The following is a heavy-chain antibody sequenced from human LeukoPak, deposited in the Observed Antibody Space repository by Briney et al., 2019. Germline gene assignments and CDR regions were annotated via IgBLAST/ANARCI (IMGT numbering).Heavy chain of an antibody. D-gene: IGHD5-18*01. CDR2: ISSRSSYI. CDR3: ARQGYSLLLGAFDI. V-gene: IGHV3-21*01. J-gene: IGHJ3*02. CDR1: GFTFSSYS. Sequence: PGGSLRLSCAASGFTFSSYSMNWVRQAPGKGLEWVSSISSRSSYIYYADSVKGRFTISRDNAKNSLYLQMNSLRAEDTAVYYCARQGYSLLLGAFDIWGQGTMVTVSS.